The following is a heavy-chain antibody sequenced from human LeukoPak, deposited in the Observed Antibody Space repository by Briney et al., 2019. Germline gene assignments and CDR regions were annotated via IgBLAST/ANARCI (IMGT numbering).Heavy chain of an antibody. CDR1: GYTFTSYY. Sequence: ASVKVSCKASGYTFTSYYMHWVRQAPGQGLEWMGIINPSGGSTSYAQKFQGRVTMTRDTSTSTVYMELSSLRSEDTAVYYCARSGYCSSTSCPGNYYYYYMDVWGKGTTVTVSS. V-gene: IGHV1-46*03. D-gene: IGHD2-2*03. CDR2: INPSGGST. CDR3: ARSGYCSSTSCPGNYYYYYMDV. J-gene: IGHJ6*03.